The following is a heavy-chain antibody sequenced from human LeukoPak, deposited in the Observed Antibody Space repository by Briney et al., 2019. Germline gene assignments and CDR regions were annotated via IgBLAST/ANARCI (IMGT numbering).Heavy chain of an antibody. Sequence: PGGSLRLSCAASGFTFSSYAMHWVRQAPGKGLEWVAVISYDGSNKYYADSVKGRFTISRDNSKNTLYLQMNSLRAEDTAVYYXXXXNSGGYDYQEHYFDYWGQGTLVTVSS. CDR1: GFTFSSYA. J-gene: IGHJ4*02. V-gene: IGHV3-30-3*01. D-gene: IGHD5-12*01. CDR3: XXXNSGGYDYQEHYFDY. CDR2: ISYDGSNK.